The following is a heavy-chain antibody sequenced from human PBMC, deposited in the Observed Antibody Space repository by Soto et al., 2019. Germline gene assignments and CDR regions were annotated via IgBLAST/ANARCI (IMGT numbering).Heavy chain of an antibody. CDR1: GGSVSSDSYF. CDR3: ARDREYSFGLTYDI. CDR2: VSYRGIT. J-gene: IGHJ3*02. V-gene: IGHV4-61*01. D-gene: IGHD3-3*01. Sequence: QVQLQESGPGLVKPSETLSLTCTVSGGSVSSDSYFWSWVRQPPGKGLEWIGYVSYRGITTYNPSLKSRVTILLGRSKNQISLNLRSVTAADTAVYYCARDREYSFGLTYDIWGQGTMVTVSS.